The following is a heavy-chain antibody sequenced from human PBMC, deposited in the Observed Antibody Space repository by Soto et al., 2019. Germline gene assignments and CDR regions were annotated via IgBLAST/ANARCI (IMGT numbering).Heavy chain of an antibody. CDR3: ARIKWGLDYYSGMDV. CDR1: GYTFSDYF. CDR2: INPKTAAT. V-gene: IGHV1-2*02. D-gene: IGHD1-26*01. Sequence: ASVKVSCKASGYTFSDYFIQWLRQAPGQALEWVAWINPKTAATNYAKKFQDRVTLTSDTSFSTAYLELTRLRPDDTAVYYCARIKWGLDYYSGMDVWGQGTAGTVCS. J-gene: IGHJ6*02.